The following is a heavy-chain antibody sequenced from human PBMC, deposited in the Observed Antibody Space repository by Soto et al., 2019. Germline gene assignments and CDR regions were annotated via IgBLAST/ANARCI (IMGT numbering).Heavy chain of an antibody. J-gene: IGHJ5*02. CDR2: INPSGGST. CDR3: ARVGGYCSSTSCYDNWFDP. D-gene: IGHD2-2*01. CDR1: GYTFTSYY. V-gene: IGHV1-46*03. Sequence: ASVKVSCKASGYTFTSYYMHWVRQAPGQGLEWMGIINPSGGSTSYAQKFQGRVTMTRDTSTSTVYMELSSLRSEDTAVYYCARVGGYCSSTSCYDNWFDPWGQGTLGTVSS.